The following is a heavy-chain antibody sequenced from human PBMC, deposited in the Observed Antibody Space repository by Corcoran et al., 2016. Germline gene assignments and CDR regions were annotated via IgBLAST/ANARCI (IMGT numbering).Heavy chain of an antibody. CDR1: GGSVSSGSYY. D-gene: IGHD3-10*01. CDR2: IYYSGST. V-gene: IGHV4-61*01. J-gene: IGHJ5*02. Sequence: QVQLQESGPGLVQPSETLSLTCTVSGGSVSSGSYYWSWIRQPPGKGLEWIGYIYYSGSTNYNPSLKSRVTISVDTSKNQFSLKLSSVPAAAPAVYYWASRVPAGWFDPWGQGTLVTVSS. CDR3: ASRVPAGWFDP.